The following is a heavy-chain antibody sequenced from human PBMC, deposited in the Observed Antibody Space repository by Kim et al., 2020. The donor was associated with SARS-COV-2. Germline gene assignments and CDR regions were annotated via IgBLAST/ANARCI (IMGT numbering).Heavy chain of an antibody. CDR3: ATLKYYYDSSGYYEIFLDY. V-gene: IGHV1-24*01. CDR2: FDPEDGET. J-gene: IGHJ4*02. D-gene: IGHD3-22*01. Sequence: ASVKVSCKVSGYTLTELSMHWVRQAPGKGLEWMGGFDPEDGETIYAQKFQGRVTMTEDTSTDTAYMELSSLRSEDTAVYYCATLKYYYDSSGYYEIFLDYWGQGTLVTVSS. CDR1: GYTLTELS.